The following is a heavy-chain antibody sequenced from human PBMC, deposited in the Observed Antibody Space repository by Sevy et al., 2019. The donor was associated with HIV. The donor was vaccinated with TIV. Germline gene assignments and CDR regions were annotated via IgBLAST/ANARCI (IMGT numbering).Heavy chain of an antibody. CDR1: GFTFSSYA. Sequence: GGCLRLYCAASGFTFSSYAMSWVRQAPGKGLVCVSAISGSGGSTYYADSVKGRFTISRDNSKNTLYLQMNSLRAEDTAVYYCAENYYDSSGYPGHWGQGTLVTVSS. J-gene: IGHJ4*02. CDR2: ISGSGGST. D-gene: IGHD3-22*01. CDR3: AENYYDSSGYPGH. V-gene: IGHV3-23*01.